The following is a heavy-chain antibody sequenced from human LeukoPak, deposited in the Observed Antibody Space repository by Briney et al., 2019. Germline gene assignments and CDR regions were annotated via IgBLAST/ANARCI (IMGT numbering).Heavy chain of an antibody. CDR3: AIMHGYYDGSGYWVQ. V-gene: IGHV3-23*01. CDR2: ISPSGDRT. D-gene: IGHD3-22*01. CDR1: GFTFSSYA. Sequence: GGSLRLSCAASGFTFSSYAMSWVRQAPGKGLEWVSFISPSGDRTSNADSVEGRFTISRDNPRNTLYLQMNSLRDEDTAVYYCAIMHGYYDGSGYWVQWGQGTLVTVSS. J-gene: IGHJ4*02.